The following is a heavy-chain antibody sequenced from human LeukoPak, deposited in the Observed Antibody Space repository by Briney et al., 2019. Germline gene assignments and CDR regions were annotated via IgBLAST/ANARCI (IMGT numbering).Heavy chain of an antibody. CDR2: IYYSGST. CDR3: ARGLELGYCSGASCYIWFDP. V-gene: IGHV4-59*08. D-gene: IGHD2-2*02. CDR1: GGSISSYY. Sequence: PSETLSLTCTVSGGSISSYYWSWIRQPPGKGLEWIGYIYYSGSTNYNPSLKSRVTISVDTSKNQFSLKLSSVTAADTAVYYCARGLELGYCSGASCYIWFDPWGQGTLVTVSS. J-gene: IGHJ5*02.